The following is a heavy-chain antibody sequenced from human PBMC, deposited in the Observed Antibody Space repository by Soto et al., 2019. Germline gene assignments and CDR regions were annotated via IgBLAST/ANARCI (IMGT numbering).Heavy chain of an antibody. CDR2: TIPIFGTA. CDR1: GGTFSSYA. CDR3: ARDSRSSSGPTALGGTT. D-gene: IGHD6-19*01. V-gene: IGHV1-69*12. Sequence: QVQLLQSGAEVKKPGSSVKVSCKASGGTFSSYAISWVRQAPGQGLEWMGGTIPIFGTANYAQKFQGRVTITADESTSTAYMELSSLRSEDTAVYYCARDSRSSSGPTALGGTTWGQGTLVTVSS. J-gene: IGHJ5*02.